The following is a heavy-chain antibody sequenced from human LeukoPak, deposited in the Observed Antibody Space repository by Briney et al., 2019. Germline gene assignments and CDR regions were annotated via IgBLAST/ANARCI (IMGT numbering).Heavy chain of an antibody. J-gene: IGHJ4*02. CDR3: AGPGIVGATDFDY. CDR2: INPNSGGT. CDR1: GYTFTGYY. D-gene: IGHD1-26*01. V-gene: IGHV1-2*02. Sequence: GASVKVSRKASGYTFTGYYMHWVRQAPGQGLEWMGWINPNSGGTNYAQKFQGRVTMTRDTSISTAYMELSRLRSDDTAVYYCAGPGIVGATDFDYWGQGTLVTVSS.